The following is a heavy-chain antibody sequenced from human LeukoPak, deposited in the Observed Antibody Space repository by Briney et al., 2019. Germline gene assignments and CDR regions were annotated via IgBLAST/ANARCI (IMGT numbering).Heavy chain of an antibody. J-gene: IGHJ4*02. CDR1: GGSFSGYY. CDR2: INHSGST. CDR3: ARGLDYYDSSGYSRSYFFDY. D-gene: IGHD3-22*01. V-gene: IGHV4-34*01. Sequence: SETLSLTCAVYGGSFSGYYWSWIRRPPGKGLEWIGEINHSGSTNYNPSLKSRVTISVDTSKNQFSLKLSSVTAADTAVYYCARGLDYYDSSGYSRSYFFDYWGQGTLVTVSS.